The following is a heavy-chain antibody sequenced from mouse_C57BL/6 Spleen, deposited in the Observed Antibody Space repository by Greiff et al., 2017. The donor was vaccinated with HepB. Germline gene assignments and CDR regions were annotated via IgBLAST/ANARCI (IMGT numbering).Heavy chain of an antibody. CDR1: RYAFTNYL. Sequence: QVQLKQSGAELVRPGTSVKVSCKASRYAFTNYLIEWVKQRPGQGLEWIGVINPGSGGTNYNEKFKGKATLTADKSSSTAYMQLSSLTSEDSAVYFCATGMARAWFAYWGQGTLVTVSA. V-gene: IGHV1-54*01. CDR2: INPGSGGT. D-gene: IGHD2-3*01. CDR3: ATGMARAWFAY. J-gene: IGHJ3*01.